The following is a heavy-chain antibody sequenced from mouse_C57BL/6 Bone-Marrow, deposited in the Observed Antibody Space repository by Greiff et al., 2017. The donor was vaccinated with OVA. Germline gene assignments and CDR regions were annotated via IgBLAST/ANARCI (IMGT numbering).Heavy chain of an antibody. CDR1: GYAFSSSW. J-gene: IGHJ3*01. CDR3: ARYLPKSSWFAY. Sequence: VQLQQSGPELVKPGASVKISCKASGYAFSSSWMNWVKQRPGKGLEWIGRIYPGDGDTNYNGKFKGKATLTADKSSSTAYMQLSSLTSEDSAVYFCARYLPKSSWFAYWGQGTLVTVSA. CDR2: IYPGDGDT. V-gene: IGHV1-82*01. D-gene: IGHD1-1*01.